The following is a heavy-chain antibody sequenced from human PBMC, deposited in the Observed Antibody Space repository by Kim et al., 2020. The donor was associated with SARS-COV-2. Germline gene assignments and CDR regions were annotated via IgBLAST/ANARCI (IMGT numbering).Heavy chain of an antibody. J-gene: IGHJ6*02. Sequence: GESLKISCKGSGYSFTSYWISWVRQMPGKGLEWMGRIDPSDSYTNYSPSFQGHVTISADKSISTAYLQWSSLKASDTAMYYCARQNYYGSGSYYNFPDYGMDVWGQGTTVTVSS. CDR1: GYSFTSYW. CDR2: IDPSDSYT. CDR3: ARQNYYGSGSYYNFPDYGMDV. D-gene: IGHD3-10*01. V-gene: IGHV5-10-1*01.